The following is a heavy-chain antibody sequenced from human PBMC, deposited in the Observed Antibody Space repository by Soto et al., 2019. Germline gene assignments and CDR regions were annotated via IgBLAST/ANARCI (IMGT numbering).Heavy chain of an antibody. Sequence: EVQLVESGGGLVQPGGSLRLSCAASGFTFSSYSMNWVRQAPGKGLEWVSYISSSSSTIYYADSVKGRFTISRDNAKNSLYLQMNSLRDEDTAVYYCARDGGYCSSTSCYAFDYWGQGTLVTVSS. CDR1: GFTFSSYS. J-gene: IGHJ4*02. CDR3: ARDGGYCSSTSCYAFDY. CDR2: ISSSSSTI. D-gene: IGHD2-2*01. V-gene: IGHV3-48*02.